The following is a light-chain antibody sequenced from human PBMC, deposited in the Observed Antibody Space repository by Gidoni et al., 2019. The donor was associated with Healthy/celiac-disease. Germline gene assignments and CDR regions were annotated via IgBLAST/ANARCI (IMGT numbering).Light chain of an antibody. CDR1: RSLSSN. V-gene: IGKV3-11*01. J-gene: IGKJ4*01. CDR3: QQPSNWPPLT. CDR2: DAS. Sequence: EVVLTQSPATLSLSPGERATLSCWASRSLSSNLAWYQQKPGQAPRLLIYDASNRATGIPARFSGSGSGTDFTLTISRLEPEDFAVYYCQQPSNWPPLTFGGGTKVEIK.